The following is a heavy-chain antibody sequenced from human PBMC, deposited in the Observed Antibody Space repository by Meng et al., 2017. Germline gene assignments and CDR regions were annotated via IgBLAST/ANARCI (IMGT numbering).Heavy chain of an antibody. J-gene: IGHJ5*02. D-gene: IGHD6-19*01. CDR2: IIPIFGTA. CDR3: ARDESYIAVAGPNGFDP. Sequence: QGQLVQDGAEVKKPGSSVKVSCKASGGTFSSYAISWVRQAPGQGLEWMGGIIPIFGTANYAQKFQGRVTITADESTSTAYMELSSLRSEDTAVYYCARDESYIAVAGPNGFDPWGQGTLVTVSS. V-gene: IGHV1-69*01. CDR1: GGTFSSYA.